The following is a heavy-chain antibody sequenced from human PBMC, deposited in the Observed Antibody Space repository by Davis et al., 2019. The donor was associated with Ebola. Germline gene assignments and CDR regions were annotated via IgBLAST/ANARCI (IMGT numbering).Heavy chain of an antibody. CDR3: APERGY. J-gene: IGHJ4*02. D-gene: IGHD3-10*01. CDR1: GYTFTTYG. Sequence: AASVKVSCKPSGYTFTTYGISWVRQAPGQGLEWMGWNSPYKGNTNYAQKFQGRVTLTTDTSTSTAYMELTSLRSDDTALYYCAPERGYWGQGTLVTVSS. CDR2: NSPYKGNT. V-gene: IGHV1-18*01.